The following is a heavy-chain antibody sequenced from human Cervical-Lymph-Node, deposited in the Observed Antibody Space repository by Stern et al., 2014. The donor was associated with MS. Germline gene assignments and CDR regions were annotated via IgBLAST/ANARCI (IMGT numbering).Heavy chain of an antibody. CDR2: FIPLFGTT. CDR3: ARDNDDHGMDV. CDR1: GDTFINFG. D-gene: IGHD1-1*01. V-gene: IGHV1-69*01. Sequence: DQLVEAGADVKKPGSSVKVYCTASGDTFINFGINWVGQAPGQGLAWTGGFIPLFGTTEYVQKFQGRVTISADESATTVYMELSGLRSEDTAVYYCARDNDDHGMDVWGQGTTVTVTS. J-gene: IGHJ6*02.